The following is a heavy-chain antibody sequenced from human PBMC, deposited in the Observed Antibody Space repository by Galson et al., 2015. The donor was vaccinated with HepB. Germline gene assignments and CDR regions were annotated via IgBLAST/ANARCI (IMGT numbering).Heavy chain of an antibody. V-gene: IGHV3-23*01. Sequence: LRLSCAASGFTFSSYAMSWVRQAPGKGLEWVSAISGSGGSTYYADSVKGRFTISRDNSKNTLYLQMNSLRAEDTAVYYCAKDPTYYYESSGYYWGLDDAFDIWGQGTMVTVSS. CDR1: GFTFSSYA. CDR2: ISGSGGST. D-gene: IGHD3-22*01. J-gene: IGHJ3*02. CDR3: AKDPTYYYESSGYYWGLDDAFDI.